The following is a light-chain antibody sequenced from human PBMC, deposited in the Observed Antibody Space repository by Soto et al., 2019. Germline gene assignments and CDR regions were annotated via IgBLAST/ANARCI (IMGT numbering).Light chain of an antibody. J-gene: IGKJ5*01. CDR2: KVS. Sequence: MTQFTLSLAVTLGQPVSIFCRSSRSLVSSDGDSYLSWFQQGPGQSPRRLIYKVSNRDSGVPDRFSGSGSGTDFTLKISRVEAEEVGVYYCMQGSHSPITFGQVRRLDIK. CDR1: RSLVSSDGDSY. V-gene: IGKV2-30*01. CDR3: MQGSHSPIT.